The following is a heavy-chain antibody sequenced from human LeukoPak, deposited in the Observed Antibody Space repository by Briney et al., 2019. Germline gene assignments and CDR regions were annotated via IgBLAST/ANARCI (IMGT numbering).Heavy chain of an antibody. CDR3: ARGVRKGYCSGGSCYSRDYYGMDV. J-gene: IGHJ6*02. V-gene: IGHV4-34*01. Sequence: PSETLSLTCAVSGGSFSGYYWSWIRQPPGKGLEWIGEINHSGSTNYNPSLKSRVTISVDTSKNQFSLKLSSVTAADTAVYYCARGVRKGYCSGGSCYSRDYYGMDVWGQGTTVTVSS. CDR1: GGSFSGYY. CDR2: INHSGST. D-gene: IGHD2-15*01.